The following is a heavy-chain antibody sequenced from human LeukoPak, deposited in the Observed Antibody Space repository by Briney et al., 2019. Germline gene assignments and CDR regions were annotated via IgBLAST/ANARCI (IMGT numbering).Heavy chain of an antibody. CDR1: GYTFTSYG. CDR2: ISAYNGNT. D-gene: IGHD3-22*01. CDR3: ARARPYYDSSGYYYENDY. V-gene: IGHV1-18*01. J-gene: IGHJ4*02. Sequence: ASVKVSCKASGYTFTSYGIIWVRQAPGQGLEWMGWISAYNGNTNYAQKLQGRVTMTTDTSTSTAYMELRSLRSDDTAVYYCARARPYYDSSGYYYENDYWGQGTLVTVSS.